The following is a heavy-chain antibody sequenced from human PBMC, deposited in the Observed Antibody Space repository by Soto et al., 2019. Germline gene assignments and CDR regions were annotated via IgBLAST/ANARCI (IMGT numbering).Heavy chain of an antibody. CDR2: ISNDGSYK. D-gene: IGHD5-12*01. CDR3: AKXALERRYIAYDEADY. CDR1: GFSFRSYV. J-gene: IGHJ4*02. V-gene: IGHV3-30*18. Sequence: QVQLVESGGGVVQPGRSLRLSCTASGFSFRSYVMHWVRQAPGKGLEWVALISNDGSYKYYADSVKGRFTISRDNSKNTLHLQMNSLRSDDTGVYHCAKXALERRYIAYDEADYWGQGTLATVSS.